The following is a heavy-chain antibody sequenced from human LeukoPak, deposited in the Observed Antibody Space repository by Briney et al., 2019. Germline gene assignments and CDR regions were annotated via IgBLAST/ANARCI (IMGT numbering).Heavy chain of an antibody. J-gene: IGHJ4*02. CDR2: ISSSSSYI. V-gene: IGHV3-21*01. D-gene: IGHD6-19*01. CDR1: GFTFSSYS. Sequence: GGSLRLSCAASGFTFSSYSMMWVRQAPGKGLEWVSSISSSSSYIYYADSVKGRFTISRDNAKNSLYLQMNSLRAEDTAVYYCARSYSSGWYGYGYYFDYWGQGTLVTVSS. CDR3: ARSYSSGWYGYGYYFDY.